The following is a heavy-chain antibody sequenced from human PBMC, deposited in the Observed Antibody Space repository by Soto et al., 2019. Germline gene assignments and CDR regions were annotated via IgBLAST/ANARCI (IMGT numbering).Heavy chain of an antibody. CDR1: GYTFTSYG. V-gene: IGHV1-18*01. D-gene: IGHD6-13*01. CDR3: ARDLDSSSRDY. CDR2: ISAYNGNT. J-gene: IGHJ4*02. Sequence: ASVKVSCKASGYTFTSYGISWVRQAPGQGLEWKGWISAYNGNTNYAQKLQCRVTMTTDTSTSTACMELRSLRSDDTAVYYCARDLDSSSRDYWGQGTLVTVSS.